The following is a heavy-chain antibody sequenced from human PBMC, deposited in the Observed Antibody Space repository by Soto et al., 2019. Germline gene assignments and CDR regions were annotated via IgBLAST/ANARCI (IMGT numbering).Heavy chain of an antibody. CDR3: ARGNSYHYDSSGYKSTFQH. CDR2: IIPIFGAP. CDR1: GGSFSSYS. V-gene: IGHV1-69*13. D-gene: IGHD3-22*01. J-gene: IGHJ4*02. Sequence: SVKVSCKASGGSFSSYSINWMRQAPGQGLAWMGGIIPIFGAPNYAREFQGRVTITADESTSTVYMELSSLRSEDTAVYYCARGNSYHYDSSGYKSTFQHWRQGTLATLS.